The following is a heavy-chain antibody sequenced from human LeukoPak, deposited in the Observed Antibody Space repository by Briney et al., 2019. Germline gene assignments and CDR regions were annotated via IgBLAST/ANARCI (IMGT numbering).Heavy chain of an antibody. CDR2: IIPIFGTA. CDR3: ASYSGYDSPSYFDY. V-gene: IGHV1-69*13. CDR1: GGTFSSYA. J-gene: IGHJ4*02. Sequence: ASVKVSCKASGGTFSSYAISWVPQAPGQGLEWMGGIIPIFGTANYAQKFQGRVTITADESTSTAYMELSSLRSEDTAVYYCASYSGYDSPSYFDYWGQGTLVTVSS. D-gene: IGHD5-12*01.